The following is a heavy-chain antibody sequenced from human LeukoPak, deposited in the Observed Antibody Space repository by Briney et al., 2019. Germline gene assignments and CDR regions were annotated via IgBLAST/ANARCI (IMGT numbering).Heavy chain of an antibody. CDR3: ARHVLSRAAIASSYTDY. CDR1: GGSISGSSYY. Sequence: SETLSLTCTVSGGSISGSSYYWGWIRQPPGKGLEWIGSIYYSGSTYYNPSLKSRVTISVDTSKNQFSLKLSSVTAADTAVYYCARHVLSRAAIASSYTDYWGQGTLVTVSS. J-gene: IGHJ4*02. CDR2: IYYSGST. V-gene: IGHV4-39*01. D-gene: IGHD2-2*02.